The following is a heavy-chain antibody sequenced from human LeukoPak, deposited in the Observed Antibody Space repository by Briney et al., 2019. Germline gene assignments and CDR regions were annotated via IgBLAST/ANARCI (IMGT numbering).Heavy chain of an antibody. CDR1: GYTFTGYY. CDR2: INPNSGNT. V-gene: IGHV1-8*03. Sequence: ASVKVSCKASGYTFTGYYMHWVRQAPGQGLEWMGWINPNSGNTGYAQKFQGRVTITRNTSISTAYMELRSLRSDDTAVYYCARAQAGYFDWFTTTKFDYWGQGTLVTVSS. CDR3: ARAQAGYFDWFTTTKFDY. J-gene: IGHJ4*02. D-gene: IGHD3-9*01.